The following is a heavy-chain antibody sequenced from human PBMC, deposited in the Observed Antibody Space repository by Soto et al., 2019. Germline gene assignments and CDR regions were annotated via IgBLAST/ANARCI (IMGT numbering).Heavy chain of an antibody. CDR3: APLPGTPGYFRH. CDR1: GDSISTSLYY. CDR2: LSSGGTT. Sequence: SETLSLTCSVSGDSISTSLYYWGWIRQPPGRDLERNGRLSSGGTTYYNPSLQSRVTISVDTSKNHFSLKLTSVTSADTAVYYCAPLPGTPGYFRHWGQGTLVTVSS. D-gene: IGHD3-10*01. J-gene: IGHJ1*01. V-gene: IGHV4-39*01.